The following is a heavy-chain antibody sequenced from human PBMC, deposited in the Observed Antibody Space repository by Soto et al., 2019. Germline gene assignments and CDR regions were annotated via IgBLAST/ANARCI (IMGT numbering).Heavy chain of an antibody. CDR1: GYTFTSYG. Sequence: QVHLVQSGAEVKKPGASVKVSCKGSGYTFTSYGITWVRQAPGQGLEWMGWISAHNGNTNSAQKLQGRVTVTRDTSTSTAYMELRSLRSADTAGYYCARGRDGDYWGQGALVTVSS. D-gene: IGHD6-6*01. J-gene: IGHJ4*02. CDR3: ARGRDGDY. V-gene: IGHV1-18*01. CDR2: ISAHNGNT.